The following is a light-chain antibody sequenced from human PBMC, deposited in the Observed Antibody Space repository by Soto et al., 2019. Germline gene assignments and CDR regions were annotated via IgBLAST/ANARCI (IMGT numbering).Light chain of an antibody. V-gene: IGLV4-69*01. CDR1: SGHSSYA. CDR2: LNSDGSH. Sequence: QAVVTQSPSASASLGASVKLTCTLSSGHSSYAIAWHQQQPEKGPRYLMKLNSDGSHTKGDGIPDRFSGSSSGAERYLTVSSLQSEDEADYYCQTWATGIVIFGGGTKVTVL. J-gene: IGLJ2*01. CDR3: QTWATGIVI.